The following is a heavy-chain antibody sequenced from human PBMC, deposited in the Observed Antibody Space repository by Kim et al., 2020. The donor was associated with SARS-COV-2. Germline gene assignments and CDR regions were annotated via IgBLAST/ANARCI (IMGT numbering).Heavy chain of an antibody. J-gene: IGHJ4*02. CDR1: GFTFSSYA. Sequence: GGSLRLSCAASGFTFSSYAMSWVRQAPGKGLEWVSAISGSGGSTYYADSVKGRFTISRDNSKNTLYLQMNSLRAEDTAVYYCAKRAVLRYFDWLLYFDYWGQGTLVTVSS. CDR2: ISGSGGST. V-gene: IGHV3-23*01. CDR3: AKRAVLRYFDWLLYFDY. D-gene: IGHD3-9*01.